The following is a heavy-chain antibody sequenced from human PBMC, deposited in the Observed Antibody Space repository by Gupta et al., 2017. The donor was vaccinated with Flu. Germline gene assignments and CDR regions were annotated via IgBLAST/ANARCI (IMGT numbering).Heavy chain of an antibody. CDR2: IYYSGKT. D-gene: IGHD3-10*01. Sequence: GWIRQPPGKGREWVGSIYYSGKTYYNPSLKSRVTMSRDTSKNQFSLNLNSVTAADTAVYYCARHVTAVRGAAFDYWGQGTLVTVSS. J-gene: IGHJ4*02. V-gene: IGHV4-39*01. CDR3: ARHVTAVRGAAFDY.